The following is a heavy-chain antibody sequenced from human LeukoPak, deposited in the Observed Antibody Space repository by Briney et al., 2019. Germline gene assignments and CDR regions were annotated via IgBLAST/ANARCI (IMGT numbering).Heavy chain of an antibody. Sequence: SETLSLTCTVSGASINSNFWSWLRQSPGKGLEWIAYIYHSGEINYNPSLGSRVTISLDTSKNQVSLKMTSVTAADTAVYYCARGHYDLGPWGQGTLDTVSS. CDR3: ARGHYDLGP. CDR1: GASINSNF. V-gene: IGHV4-59*01. D-gene: IGHD3-22*01. CDR2: IYHSGEI. J-gene: IGHJ5*02.